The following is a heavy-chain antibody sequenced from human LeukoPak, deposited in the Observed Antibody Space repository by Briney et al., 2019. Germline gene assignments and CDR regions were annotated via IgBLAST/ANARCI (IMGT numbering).Heavy chain of an antibody. V-gene: IGHV4-39*01. CDR2: IYYSGST. CDR3: ARKPELWFGELLYYFDY. CDR1: GGSISSSSYY. D-gene: IGHD3-10*01. J-gene: IGHJ4*02. Sequence: SSETVSFTCTVSGGSISSSSYYWGWIRQPPGKGLEWIGSIYYSGSTYYNPSLKSRVTISVDTSKNQFSLKLSSVTAADTAVYYCARKPELWFGELLYYFDYWGQGTLVTVSS.